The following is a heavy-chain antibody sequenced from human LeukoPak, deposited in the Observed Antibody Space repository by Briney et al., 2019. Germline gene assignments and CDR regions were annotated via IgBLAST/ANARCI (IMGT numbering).Heavy chain of an antibody. D-gene: IGHD1-26*01. CDR3: ARERRASLFDP. J-gene: IGHJ5*02. V-gene: IGHV4-59*11. CDR1: GGSISSHY. Sequence: PPETLSLTCTVSGGSISSHYWSWIRQPPGKGLEWIGYIYYSGSTNYNPSLKSRVTISVDTSKNQFSLKLSSVTAADTAVYYCARERRASLFDPWGQGTLVTVSS. CDR2: IYYSGST.